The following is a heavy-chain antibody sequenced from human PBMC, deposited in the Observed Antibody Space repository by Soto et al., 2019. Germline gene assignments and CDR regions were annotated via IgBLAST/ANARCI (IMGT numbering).Heavy chain of an antibody. CDR1: SGSISTANW. D-gene: IGHD2-21*02. CDR2: IYHSGST. Sequence: QVPLQESGPRLVRPSGTLSLTCTVSSGSISTANWWSWVRQPPGRGLEWIGEIYHSGSTNYNLSLKSRVTLSVDKSKIQFSLRPSSVSAADTAMYYCARRGGGVVLTATTPFDYWGQGTLVTVSS. J-gene: IGHJ4*02. CDR3: ARRGGGVVLTATTPFDY. V-gene: IGHV4-4*02.